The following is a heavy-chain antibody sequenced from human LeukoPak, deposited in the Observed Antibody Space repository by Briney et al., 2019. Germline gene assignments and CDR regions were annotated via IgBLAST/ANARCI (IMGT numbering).Heavy chain of an antibody. V-gene: IGHV4-34*01. Sequence: SETLPLTCAVYGGSFSDYYWSWIRQPPGKGLEWIGEINHSGSTNYNPSLKSRVTISVDTSKNQFSLKLSSVTAADTAVYYCASERDYYFDYWGQGTLVTVSS. CDR1: GGSFSDYY. CDR2: INHSGST. CDR3: ASERDYYFDY. D-gene: IGHD2-21*02. J-gene: IGHJ4*02.